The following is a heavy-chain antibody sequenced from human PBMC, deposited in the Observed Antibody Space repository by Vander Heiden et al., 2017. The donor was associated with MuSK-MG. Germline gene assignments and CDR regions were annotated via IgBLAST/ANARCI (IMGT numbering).Heavy chain of an antibody. Sequence: HVQLQQWGAGLFTPSETLSLTCAVYGWSFSGYYWSWIRQPPGKGLEWSGEINHSGSTNYNPSLKSRVTISVDTSKNQFALKLSSVTAADTAVDDCARGRANDYGGNRYFDYWGQGTLVTVSS. J-gene: IGHJ4*02. CDR1: GWSFSGYY. CDR3: ARGRANDYGGNRYFDY. D-gene: IGHD4-17*01. CDR2: INHSGST. V-gene: IGHV4-34*01.